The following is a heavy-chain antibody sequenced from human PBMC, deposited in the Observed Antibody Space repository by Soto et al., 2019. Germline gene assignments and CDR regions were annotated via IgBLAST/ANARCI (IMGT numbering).Heavy chain of an antibody. CDR2: IYYSGST. V-gene: IGHV4-31*03. J-gene: IGHJ6*02. Sequence: QVQLQESGPGLVKPSQTLSLTCTVSGGSISSGGYYWSWIRQHPGKGLEWIGYIYYSGSTYYNPSLKSRVTISVDTSKNQFSLKLSSVTAADTAVYYCARDRICGSCYYYYYYSGMAVWGQGTTVTVSS. CDR3: ARDRICGSCYYYYYYSGMAV. CDR1: GGSISSGGYY. D-gene: IGHD2-15*01.